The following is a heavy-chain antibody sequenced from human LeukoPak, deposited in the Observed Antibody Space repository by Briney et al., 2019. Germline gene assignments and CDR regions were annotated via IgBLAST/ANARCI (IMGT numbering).Heavy chain of an antibody. J-gene: IGHJ4*02. CDR2: INPKSGDA. CDR3: AREWDYYAF. Sequence: ASVKVSCKASGYTFTDYYMHWVRQAPGQGLEWMGWINPKSGDARYAQKFQGRVTMTRDTSITTAYMDLSSLRSDDTAVYFCAREWDYYAFWGQGTLVTVSS. CDR1: GYTFTDYY. V-gene: IGHV1-2*02.